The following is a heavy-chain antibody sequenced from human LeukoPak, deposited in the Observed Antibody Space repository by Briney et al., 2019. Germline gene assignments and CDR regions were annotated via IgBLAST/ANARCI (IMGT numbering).Heavy chain of an antibody. V-gene: IGHV4-61*01. CDR2: IYYSGST. CDR3: ARDTYSSGWSSKNYYYYYGMDV. CDR1: GVSVSSGSYY. Sequence: SETLSLTCTVSGVSVSSGSYYWSWIRQPPGKGLEWIGYIYYSGSTNYNPSLKRRVTISVDTSKNQFSLKLSSVTAADTAVYYCARDTYSSGWSSKNYYYYYGMDVWGQGTTVTVSS. D-gene: IGHD6-19*01. J-gene: IGHJ6*02.